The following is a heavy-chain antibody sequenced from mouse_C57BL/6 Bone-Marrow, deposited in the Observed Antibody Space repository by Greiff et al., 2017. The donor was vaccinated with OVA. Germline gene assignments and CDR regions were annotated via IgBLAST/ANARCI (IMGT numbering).Heavy chain of an antibody. CDR2: IYPGSGNT. J-gene: IGHJ4*01. V-gene: IGHV1-76*01. CDR1: GYTFTDYY. CDR3: ARLRGDY. D-gene: IGHD1-1*01. Sequence: VQLQQSGAELVRPGASVKLSCKASGYTFTDYYINWVKQRPGQGLEWIARIYPGSGNTYYNEKFKGKATLTAEKSSSTAYMQLSSLTSEDSAVYFCARLRGDYWGQGTSVTVSS.